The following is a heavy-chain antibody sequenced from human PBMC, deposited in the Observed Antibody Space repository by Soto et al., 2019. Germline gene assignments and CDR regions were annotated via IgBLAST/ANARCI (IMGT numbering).Heavy chain of an antibody. CDR3: ARRGNPLMDA. V-gene: IGHV1-18*01. J-gene: IGHJ6*02. CDR1: AHSVDSDG. CDR2: INTRNGVI. Sequence: QDQLVQSGAEVKKPGASVKVSCKASAHSVDSDGVTWVRQAPGKGLEWMGWINTRNGVIHYAQKFQEAVTMTADTPTRTVYMEVRSLTSDATAVYSCARRGNPLMDAWGQGTAVIVSS.